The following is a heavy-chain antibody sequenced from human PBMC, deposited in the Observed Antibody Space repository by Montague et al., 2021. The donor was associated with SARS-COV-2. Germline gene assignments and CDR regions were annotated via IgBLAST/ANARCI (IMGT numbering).Heavy chain of an antibody. CDR3: ARLLRSCTNGVCRTYYYYALDV. J-gene: IGHJ6*02. V-gene: IGHV4-59*13. CDR1: GGSISSCY. CDR2: IYNSGST. D-gene: IGHD2-8*01. Sequence: SETLSLTCTVSGGSISSCYWRWIRQPQGKGLDWIGYIYNSGSTKXNPSLESRVAVSVDRSKNQVSLKLTSVTAADTAVYYCARLLRSCTNGVCRTYYYYALDVWGQGTTVTVSS.